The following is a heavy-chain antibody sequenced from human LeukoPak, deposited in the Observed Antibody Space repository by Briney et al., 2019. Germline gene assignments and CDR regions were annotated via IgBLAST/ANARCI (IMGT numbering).Heavy chain of an antibody. Sequence: ASVKVSCKASGYSFTSYDINWVRQATGQGLEWMGWMNPNSGNTGYAQKFQGRVTMTRNTSISTAYMELSSLRSEDTAVYYCARQTRYCSGGSCFRFDYWGQGTLVTVSS. CDR1: GYSFTSYD. J-gene: IGHJ4*02. CDR3: ARQTRYCSGGSCFRFDY. D-gene: IGHD2-15*01. CDR2: MNPNSGNT. V-gene: IGHV1-8*01.